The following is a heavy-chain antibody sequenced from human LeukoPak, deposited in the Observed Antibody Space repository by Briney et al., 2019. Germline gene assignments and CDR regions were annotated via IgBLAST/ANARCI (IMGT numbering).Heavy chain of an antibody. Sequence: PGGSLRLSCAASGFTFKNYAMYWVRQAPGKGLEWVSAIIESGESTYYTDSVKGRFTISRDNSKNTLYLQMNSLRAEDTAVYYCARVAYCGGDCYSYYFDYWGQGTLVTVSS. D-gene: IGHD2-21*02. CDR2: IIESGEST. CDR1: GFTFKNYA. J-gene: IGHJ4*02. V-gene: IGHV3-23*01. CDR3: ARVAYCGGDCYSYYFDY.